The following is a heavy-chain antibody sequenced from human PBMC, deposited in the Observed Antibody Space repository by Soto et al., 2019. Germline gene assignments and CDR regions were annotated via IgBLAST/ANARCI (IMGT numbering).Heavy chain of an antibody. V-gene: IGHV3-23*01. D-gene: IGHD3-3*02. CDR2: ISGSGGST. CDR3: AKDDGLAYYYYGMDV. J-gene: IGHJ6*02. Sequence: EVQLLESGGGLVQPGGSLRLSCAASGFTFSSYAMSWVRQAPGKGLEWVSAISGSGGSTYYADSVKGRFTISRDNSKHTLYLQMDSLRAEDSAVYYCAKDDGLAYYYYGMDVWGQGTTVTVSS. CDR1: GFTFSSYA.